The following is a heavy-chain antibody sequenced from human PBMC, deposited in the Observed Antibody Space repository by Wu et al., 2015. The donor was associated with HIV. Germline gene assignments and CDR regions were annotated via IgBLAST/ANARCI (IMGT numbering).Heavy chain of an antibody. Sequence: QVQLVQSGAEVKKPGSSVKVSCKASGGTFSSYAISWVRQAPGQGLEWMGGIIPIFGTANYAQKFQGRVTITTDESTSTAYMELSSLRSEDTAVYYCATADYYDSSGYYLDRFSDVWGQGTTVTVSS. CDR1: GGTFSSYA. CDR3: ATADYYDSSGYYLDRFSDV. J-gene: IGHJ6*02. D-gene: IGHD3-22*01. V-gene: IGHV1-69*05. CDR2: IIPIFGTA.